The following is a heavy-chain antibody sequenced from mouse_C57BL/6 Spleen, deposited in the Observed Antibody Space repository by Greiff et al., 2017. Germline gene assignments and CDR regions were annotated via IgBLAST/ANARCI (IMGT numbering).Heavy chain of an antibody. D-gene: IGHD1-1*01. V-gene: IGHV1-82*01. J-gene: IGHJ2*01. CDR1: GYAFSSSW. CDR3: ARGENYYGSSYD. Sequence: QVQLKQSGPELVKPGASVKISCKASGYAFSSSWMNWVKQRPGKGLEWIGRIYPGDGDTNYNGKFKGKATLTADKSSSTAYMQLSSLTSEDSAVYFCARGENYYGSSYDWGQGTTLTVSA. CDR2: IYPGDGDT.